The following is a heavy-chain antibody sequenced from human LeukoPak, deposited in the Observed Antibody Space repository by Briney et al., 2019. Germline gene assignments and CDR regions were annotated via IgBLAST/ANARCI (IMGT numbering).Heavy chain of an antibody. V-gene: IGHV4-34*01. CDR3: ARQGSIVATSVFDY. Sequence: SETLSLTCAVYGGSFSGYYWSWIRQPPGKGLEWIGEINDSGSTNYNPSLKSRVTISIDTSKNQFSLKLSSVTAADTAVYYCARQGSIVATSVFDYWGQGTLVTVSS. D-gene: IGHD5-12*01. CDR1: GGSFSGYY. J-gene: IGHJ4*02. CDR2: INDSGST.